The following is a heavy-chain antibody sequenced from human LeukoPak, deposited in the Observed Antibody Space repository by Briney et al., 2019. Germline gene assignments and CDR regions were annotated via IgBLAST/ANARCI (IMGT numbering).Heavy chain of an antibody. CDR2: IYHSGST. CDR3: ARHYLYDTSGGGTYYFDY. D-gene: IGHD3-22*01. CDR1: GYSINSGYH. V-gene: IGHV4-38-2*02. J-gene: IGHJ4*02. Sequence: PSETLSLTCIVSGYSINSGYHWGWIRQPPGKGLEWIGSIYHSGSTYYNPSLKSRVTISIDTSKNQFSLKLRSVTAADTAVYYCARHYLYDTSGGGTYYFDYWGQGTLVTVSS.